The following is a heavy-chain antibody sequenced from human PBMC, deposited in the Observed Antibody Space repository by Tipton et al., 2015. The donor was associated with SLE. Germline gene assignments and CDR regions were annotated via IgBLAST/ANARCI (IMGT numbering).Heavy chain of an antibody. J-gene: IGHJ6*02. CDR1: GGSISSYY. CDR3: ARSPIAAPTGCCYGMDV. Sequence: TLSLTCTASGGSISSYYWSWIRQPPGKGLEWIGYIYYSGITNYNPSLKSRVTISVDTSKNQFSLKLSSVTAAATAVYYCARSPIAAPTGCCYGMDVWGRGPTATVSS. D-gene: IGHD6-13*01. CDR2: IYYSGIT. V-gene: IGHV4-59*01.